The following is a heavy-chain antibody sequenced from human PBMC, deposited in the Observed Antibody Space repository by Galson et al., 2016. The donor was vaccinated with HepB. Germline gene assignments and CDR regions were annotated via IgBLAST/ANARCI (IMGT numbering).Heavy chain of an antibody. D-gene: IGHD7-27*01. V-gene: IGHV6-1*01. J-gene: IGHJ4*02. CDR2: TYYRSNWHN. Sequence: CAISGDSVSSNSAGWYWIRQTPSRGLECLGRTYYRSNWHNDDAESVKSRITINPDTSKNQFSLHLNSVTPEDTAVYSCARSYLLGRGFGWWGQGTLVTVSS. CDR1: GDSVSSNSAG. CDR3: ARSYLLGRGFGW.